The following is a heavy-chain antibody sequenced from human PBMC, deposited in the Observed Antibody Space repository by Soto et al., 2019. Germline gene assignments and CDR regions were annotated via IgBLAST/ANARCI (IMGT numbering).Heavy chain of an antibody. J-gene: IGHJ4*02. D-gene: IGHD1-26*01. V-gene: IGHV3-53*01. CDR2: IYSGGRT. CDR3: ARGPSSGSYYNFDY. CDR1: GFTVSSNY. Sequence: EVQLVESGGGFIQPGGSLRLSCAASGFTVSSNYMSWVRQAPGKGLEWVSVIYSGGRTYYADSVKGRFTISRDNSKNTLYLQMNSLRADDTAVYYCARGPSSGSYYNFDYWGQGTLGTVSS.